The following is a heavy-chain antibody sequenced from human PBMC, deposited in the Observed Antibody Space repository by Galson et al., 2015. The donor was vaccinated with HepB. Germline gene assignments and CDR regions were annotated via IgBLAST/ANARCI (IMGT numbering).Heavy chain of an antibody. CDR1: GYTFTSYY. V-gene: IGHV1-46*01. J-gene: IGHJ4*02. Sequence: SVKVSCKASGYTFTSYYMHWVRQAPGQGLEWMGIIIPIFGTASYAQKFQGRVTMTRDTSTSTVYMELSSLRSEDTAVYHCARGDPHDYYDSSGYQGALGYWGQGTLVTVSS. CDR3: ARGDPHDYYDSSGYQGALGY. CDR2: IIPIFGTA. D-gene: IGHD3-22*01.